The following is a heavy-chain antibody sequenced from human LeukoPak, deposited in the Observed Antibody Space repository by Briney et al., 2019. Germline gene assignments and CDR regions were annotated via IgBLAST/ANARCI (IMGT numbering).Heavy chain of an antibody. CDR1: GYTFTGYY. CDR2: INPNSGGT. D-gene: IGHD4-17*01. J-gene: IGHJ4*02. Sequence: ASVKVSCKASGYTFTGYYMHWVRQAPGQGLEWMGWINPNSGGTNYAQKFQGRVTMTRDTSISTAYMELSRLRSGDTAVYYCARDVENYGDTPIDYWGQGTLVTVSS. CDR3: ARDVENYGDTPIDY. V-gene: IGHV1-2*02.